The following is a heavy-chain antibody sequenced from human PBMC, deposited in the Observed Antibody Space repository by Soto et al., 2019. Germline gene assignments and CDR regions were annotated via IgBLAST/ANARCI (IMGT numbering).Heavy chain of an antibody. V-gene: IGHV4-39*01. CDR3: ARLPWNIVATIAAFDI. CDR2: IYYSGST. J-gene: IGHJ3*02. CDR1: GGSISSSSYY. Sequence: QLQLQESGPGLVKPSETLSLTCTVSGGSISSSSYYWGWIRQPPGKGLEWIGSIYYSGSTYYNPSLKSLVTISVDTSKNQFSLKLSSVTAADTAVYYCARLPWNIVATIAAFDIWGQGTMVTVSS. D-gene: IGHD5-12*01.